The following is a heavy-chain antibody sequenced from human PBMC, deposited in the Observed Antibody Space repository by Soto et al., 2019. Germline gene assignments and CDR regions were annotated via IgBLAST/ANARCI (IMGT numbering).Heavy chain of an antibody. V-gene: IGHV4-30-4*01. J-gene: IGHJ4*02. CDR1: GDSVSSVGFH. D-gene: IGHD3-3*01. Sequence: SETLSLTCTVSGDSVSSVGFHWAWLRRPPGKGLEWIGYIYNGGSTYYRPSLESRMHMSLDATRHHYSLRLPSVTAADTAVYFCARAPVGLDTISYFDYWGQGKLVTVSS. CDR3: ARAPVGLDTISYFDY. CDR2: IYNGGST.